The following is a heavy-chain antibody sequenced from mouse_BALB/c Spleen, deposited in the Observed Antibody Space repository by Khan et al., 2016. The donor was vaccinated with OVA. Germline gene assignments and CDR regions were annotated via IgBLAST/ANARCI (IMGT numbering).Heavy chain of an antibody. CDR1: GYAFSNYW. V-gene: IGHV1-80*01. CDR3: ARSGYDYFAY. D-gene: IGHD2-14*01. J-gene: IGHJ3*01. Sequence: VQLQESGAELVRPGSSVKISCKASGYAFSNYWMNWVKQRPGQGLEWIGQIYPGDGDTSFNGKFRGKATLTADKSSSTAYMQLSSLTSEDSAVYFCARSGYDYFAYWGQGILVTVSA. CDR2: IYPGDGDT.